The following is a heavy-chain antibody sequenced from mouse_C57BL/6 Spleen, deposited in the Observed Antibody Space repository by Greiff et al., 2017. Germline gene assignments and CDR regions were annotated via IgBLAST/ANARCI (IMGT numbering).Heavy chain of an antibody. CDR1: GYTFTSYW. Sequence: VKLQQPGAELVKPGASVKMSCKASGYTFTSYWITWVKQRPGPGLEWIGDIYPGSGSTNYNEKFKGKATLTVDTSSSTAYMQLSSLTSEDSAVYYWARRGHYYGSSYFDYWGQGTTLTVSS. D-gene: IGHD1-1*01. CDR3: ARRGHYYGSSYFDY. V-gene: IGHV1-55*01. J-gene: IGHJ2*01. CDR2: IYPGSGST.